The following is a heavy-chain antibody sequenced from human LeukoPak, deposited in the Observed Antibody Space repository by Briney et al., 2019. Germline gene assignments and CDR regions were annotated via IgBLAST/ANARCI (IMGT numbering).Heavy chain of an antibody. J-gene: IGHJ4*02. V-gene: IGHV3-30-3*01. CDR3: AREGGYSYGLDY. CDR2: ISYDGSNK. D-gene: IGHD5-18*01. CDR1: GFTFSSYA. Sequence: GGSLRLSCAASGFTFSSYAMHLVRQAPGKGLEWVAVISYDGSNKYYADSVKGRFTISRDNSKNTLYLQMNSLRAEDTAVYYCAREGGYSYGLDYWGQGTLVTVSS.